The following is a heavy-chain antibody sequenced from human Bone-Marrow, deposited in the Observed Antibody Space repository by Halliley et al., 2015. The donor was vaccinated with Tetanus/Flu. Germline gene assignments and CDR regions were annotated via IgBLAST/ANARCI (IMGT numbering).Heavy chain of an antibody. V-gene: IGHV4-31*01. D-gene: IGHD3-3*01. CDR2: IYYSGST. CDR3: ARVNDLHYGMGV. CDR1: GGSISSGGYY. Sequence: TLSLTCSVSGGSISSGGYYWSWIRQHPGKGLEWIGYIYYSGSTYYNPSLKSLVTISVDTSKNQLSLKLSSVTAADTAVYYCARVNDLHYGMGVWGQGTTVTVSS. J-gene: IGHJ6*02.